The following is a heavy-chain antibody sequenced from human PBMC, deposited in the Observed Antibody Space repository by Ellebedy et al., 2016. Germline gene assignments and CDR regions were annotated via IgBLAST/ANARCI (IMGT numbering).Heavy chain of an antibody. CDR1: GYSFTSYW. CDR2: IYPGDSDT. J-gene: IGHJ4*02. V-gene: IGHV5-51*01. CDR3: AVSSIVVVPATMYFDY. Sequence: GESLKISXKTSGYSFTSYWIGWVRQMPGKGLEWMGIIYPGDSDTRYSPSFQGHVTISADKSISTAYLQWSSLKASDTAIYYCAVSSIVVVPATMYFDYWGQGALVTVSS. D-gene: IGHD2-2*01.